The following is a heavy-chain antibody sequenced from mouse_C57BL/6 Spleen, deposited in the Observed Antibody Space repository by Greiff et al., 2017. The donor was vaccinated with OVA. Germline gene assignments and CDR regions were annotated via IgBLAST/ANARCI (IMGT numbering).Heavy chain of an antibody. CDR2: IYPGDGDT. D-gene: IGHD3-2*02. Sequence: VQLQQSGPELVKPGASVKISCKASGYAFSSSWMNWVKQRPGKGLEWIGRIYPGDGDTNYNGKFKGKATLTADKSSSTAYMQLSSLTSEDSAVYFCARSGDYAAMDYWGQGTSVTVSS. CDR1: GYAFSSSW. J-gene: IGHJ4*01. V-gene: IGHV1-82*01. CDR3: ARSGDYAAMDY.